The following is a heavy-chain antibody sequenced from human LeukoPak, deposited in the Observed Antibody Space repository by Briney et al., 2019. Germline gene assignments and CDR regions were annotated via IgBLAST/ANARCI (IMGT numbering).Heavy chain of an antibody. CDR2: IIPILGIA. J-gene: IGHJ4*02. V-gene: IGHV1-69*02. CDR1: GGTFSSYT. CDR3: ARSPPDYYDSSGYDY. D-gene: IGHD3-22*01. Sequence: SVKVSCKASGGTFSSYTISWVRQAPGQGLEWMGRIIPILGIANCAQKFQGRVTITADKSTSTAYMELSSLRSEDTAVYYCARSPPDYYDSSGYDYWGQGTLVTVSS.